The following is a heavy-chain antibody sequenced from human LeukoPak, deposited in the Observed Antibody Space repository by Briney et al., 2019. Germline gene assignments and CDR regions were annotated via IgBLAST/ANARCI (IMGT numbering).Heavy chain of an antibody. CDR1: GFTVSSYY. CDR3: ARSYSNHLFGMDV. V-gene: IGHV3-66*01. CDR2: MYSGGST. D-gene: IGHD4-11*01. Sequence: GGSLRLSCAASGFTVSSYYMTWVRQAPGKGLEWVSVMYSGGSTYYADSVKGRVAISRDNSQNTVFLQMNSVRVEDTAVYYRARSYSNHLFGMDVWGQGTAVTVSS. J-gene: IGHJ6*02.